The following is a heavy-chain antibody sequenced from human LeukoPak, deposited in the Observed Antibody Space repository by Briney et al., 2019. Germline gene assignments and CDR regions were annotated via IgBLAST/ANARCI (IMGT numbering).Heavy chain of an antibody. D-gene: IGHD6-19*01. V-gene: IGHV3-30*03. Sequence: GGSLRLSCAASGFTFSSYGMHWVRQAPGKGLEWVAVISYDGSNKYYADSVKGRFTISRDNSKNTLYLQMNSLRAEDTAVYYCARDPKPSGIAVAGFDYWGQGTLVTVSS. CDR2: ISYDGSNK. J-gene: IGHJ4*02. CDR3: ARDPKPSGIAVAGFDY. CDR1: GFTFSSYG.